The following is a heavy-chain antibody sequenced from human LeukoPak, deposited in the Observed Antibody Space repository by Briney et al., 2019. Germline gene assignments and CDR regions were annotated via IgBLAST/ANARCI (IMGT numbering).Heavy chain of an antibody. CDR1: GGSISSYY. Sequence: SETLSLTCTVSGGSISSYYWSWIRQPPGKGLEWIGYIYDSGSTNYNPSLKSRVTISVDTSKNQFSLKLSSVTAADTAVYYCARSRDYYDRSGYSNWFDPWGQGTLVTVSS. CDR3: ARSRDYYDRSGYSNWFDP. D-gene: IGHD3-22*01. CDR2: IYDSGST. V-gene: IGHV4-59*12. J-gene: IGHJ5*02.